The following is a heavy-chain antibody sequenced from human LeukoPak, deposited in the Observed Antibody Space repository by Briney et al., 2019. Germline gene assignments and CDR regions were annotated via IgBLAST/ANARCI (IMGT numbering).Heavy chain of an antibody. J-gene: IGHJ3*02. D-gene: IGHD1-26*01. CDR3: ARDPRGGSYTLSSRQKKNDAFDI. Sequence: SETLSLTCAVSGGSISSGGYSWSWIRQPPGKGLEWIGYIYYSGSTYYNPSLKSRVTISVDTSKTQFSLKLSSVTAADTAVYYCARDPRGGSYTLSSRQKKNDAFDIWGQGTMVTVSS. CDR1: GGSISSGGYS. CDR2: IYYSGST. V-gene: IGHV4-30-4*07.